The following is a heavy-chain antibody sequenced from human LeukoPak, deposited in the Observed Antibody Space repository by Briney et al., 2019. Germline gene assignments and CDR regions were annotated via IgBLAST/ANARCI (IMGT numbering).Heavy chain of an antibody. CDR1: GGSLRSYY. V-gene: IGHV4-59*01. Sequence: PLETLSLTCMDSGGSLRSYYWSWMWQTLGRGLEWIGYIYYSGSTTYNMSIKSRVTISVATSKNQCSLKLSSVTAADTAVYYCARAVNYLSRTSCPREVNCFDPWGQGTLVTVSS. CDR3: ARAVNYLSRTSCPREVNCFDP. CDR2: IYYSGST. J-gene: IGHJ5*02. D-gene: IGHD2-2*01.